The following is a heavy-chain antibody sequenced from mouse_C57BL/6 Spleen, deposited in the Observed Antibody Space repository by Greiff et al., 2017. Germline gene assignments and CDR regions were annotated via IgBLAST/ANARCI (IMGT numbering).Heavy chain of an antibody. CDR2: ISSGGSYA. CDR3: ARQESDYGGFAY. V-gene: IGHV5-6*01. CDR1: GFTFSSYG. Sequence: DVLLVESGGDLVKPGGSLKLSCAASGFTFSSYGMSWVRQTPDKRLAWVATISSGGSYANYPDSVKGRFTISRDNAKNTLYLQMSSLKSEDTAMYYCARQESDYGGFAYWGQGSLVTVSA. J-gene: IGHJ3*01. D-gene: IGHD2-4*01.